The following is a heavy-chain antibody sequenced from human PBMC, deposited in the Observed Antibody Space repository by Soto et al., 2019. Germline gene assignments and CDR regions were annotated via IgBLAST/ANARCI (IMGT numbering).Heavy chain of an antibody. V-gene: IGHV3-48*03. Sequence: PGGSLRLSCAASGLTFSSYEMNWVRQAPGKGLEWVSYISSSGSSIYYADSVKGRFTISRDNAKNSLYLQVNSLRAEDTAVYYCASLLGYCSAASCPAGYWGREPWSPSPQ. D-gene: IGHD2-15*01. CDR2: ISSSGSSI. CDR1: GLTFSSYE. CDR3: ASLLGYCSAASCPAGY. J-gene: IGHJ4*02.